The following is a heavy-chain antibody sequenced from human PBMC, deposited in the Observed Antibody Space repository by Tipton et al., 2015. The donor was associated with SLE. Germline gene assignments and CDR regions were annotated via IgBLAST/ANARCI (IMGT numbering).Heavy chain of an antibody. CDR3: ARTKGFTMVQGVRPGDAFDI. CDR2: IYTSGST. D-gene: IGHD3-10*01. Sequence: TLSLTCTVSGGSISSYYWSWIRQPAGKGLEWIGHIYTSGSTNYNPSLKSRVTISVDTSKNQFSLKLSSVTAADTAVYYCARTKGFTMVQGVRPGDAFDIWGQGTIVTVSS. CDR1: GGSISSYY. J-gene: IGHJ3*02. V-gene: IGHV4-4*07.